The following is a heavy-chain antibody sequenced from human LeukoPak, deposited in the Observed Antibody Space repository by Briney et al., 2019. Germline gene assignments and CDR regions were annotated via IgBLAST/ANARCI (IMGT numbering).Heavy chain of an antibody. Sequence: PSETLSLTCTVSGVSISSSSYYWGWIRQPPGKGLEWIGSIYYSGSTYYNPSLKSRVTISVDTSKNQFSLKLSSVTAADTAVYYCARDRWGAVAGTDYWGQGTLVTVSS. CDR2: IYYSGST. D-gene: IGHD6-19*01. CDR1: GVSISSSSYY. V-gene: IGHV4-39*07. J-gene: IGHJ4*02. CDR3: ARDRWGAVAGTDY.